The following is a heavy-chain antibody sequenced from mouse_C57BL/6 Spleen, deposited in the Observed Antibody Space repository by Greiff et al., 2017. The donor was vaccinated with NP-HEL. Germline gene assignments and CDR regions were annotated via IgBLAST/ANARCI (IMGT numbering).Heavy chain of an antibody. CDR1: GYSFTSYY. J-gene: IGHJ4*01. Sequence: QVQLQQSGPELVKPGASVKISCKASGYSFTSYYIHWVKQRPGQGLEWIGWIYPGSGNTKYNEKFKGKATLTADTSSSTAYMQLSSLPSEDSAVYYCAGYDYDEGYAMDYWGQGTSVTVSS. D-gene: IGHD2-4*01. CDR2: IYPGSGNT. V-gene: IGHV1-66*01. CDR3: AGYDYDEGYAMDY.